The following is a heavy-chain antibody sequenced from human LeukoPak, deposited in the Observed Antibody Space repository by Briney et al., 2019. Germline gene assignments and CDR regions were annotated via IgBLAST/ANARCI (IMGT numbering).Heavy chain of an antibody. CDR2: INHSGST. J-gene: IGHJ6*03. CDR1: GGSISSSTYY. Sequence: SETLSLTCTVSGGSISSSTYYWGWIRQPPGKGLEWIGEINHSGSTNYNPSLKSRVTISVDTSKNQFSLKLSSVTAADTAVYYCARRTYSSGWYSGYSYYMDVWGKGTTVTVSS. CDR3: ARRTYSSGWYSGYSYYMDV. V-gene: IGHV4-39*07. D-gene: IGHD6-19*01.